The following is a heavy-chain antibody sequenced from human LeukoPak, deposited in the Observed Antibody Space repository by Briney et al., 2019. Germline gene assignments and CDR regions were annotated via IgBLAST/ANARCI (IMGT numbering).Heavy chain of an antibody. Sequence: GGSLRLSCAASVFTFDDYAMHWVRQAPGKGLEWVSGISWNSNNIDYADSVKGRFTISRDNAKNSLYLQMNSLRADDTALYYCAKVAGDRNYFDYWGQGTLVTVSS. CDR2: ISWNSNNI. V-gene: IGHV3-9*01. J-gene: IGHJ4*02. CDR3: AKVAGDRNYFDY. CDR1: VFTFDDYA. D-gene: IGHD4-17*01.